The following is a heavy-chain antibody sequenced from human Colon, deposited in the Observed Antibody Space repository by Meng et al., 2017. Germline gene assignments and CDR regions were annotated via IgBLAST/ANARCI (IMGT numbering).Heavy chain of an antibody. CDR1: GFIFSNYA. V-gene: IGHV3-23*01. CDR2: IKSSGDAT. J-gene: IGHJ1*01. D-gene: IGHD3-9*01. CDR3: AKDPVDWSQGYFQQ. Sequence: GESLKISCTASGFIFSNYAMSWVRQAPGKGLDWVSTIKSSGDATFYADSVKGRFTISRDNSKNTVYLQMNSLRVEDTAVYYCAKDPVDWSQGYFQQWGQGTLVTVFS.